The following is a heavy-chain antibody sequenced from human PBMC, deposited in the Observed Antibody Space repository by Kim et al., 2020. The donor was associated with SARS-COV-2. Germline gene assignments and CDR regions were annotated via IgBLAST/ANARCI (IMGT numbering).Heavy chain of an antibody. J-gene: IGHJ4*02. V-gene: IGHV3-53*01. D-gene: IGHD3-22*01. CDR3: AGTTYYYDSSGYYSYYFDY. Sequence: GPFTISRDNSKNTLYLQMNSLRAEDTAVYYCAGTTYYYDSSGYYSYYFDYWGQGTLVTVSS.